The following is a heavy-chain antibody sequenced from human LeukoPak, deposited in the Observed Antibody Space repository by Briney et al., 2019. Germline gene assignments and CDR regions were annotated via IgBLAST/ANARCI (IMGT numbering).Heavy chain of an antibody. Sequence: GGSLRLSCAASGFTFSSYSMNWVRQAPGKGLEWVSSISSSSSYIYYADSVKGRFTISRDNAKNSLYLQMNSLRAEDTAVYYCARAYDSSGWSYYYYYMDVWGKGTTVTVSS. J-gene: IGHJ6*03. CDR2: ISSSSSYI. CDR3: ARAYDSSGWSYYYYYMDV. CDR1: GFTFSSYS. D-gene: IGHD3-22*01. V-gene: IGHV3-21*01.